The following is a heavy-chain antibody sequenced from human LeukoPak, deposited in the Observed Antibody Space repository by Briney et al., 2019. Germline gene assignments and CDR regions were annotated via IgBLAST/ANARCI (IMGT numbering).Heavy chain of an antibody. CDR3: ARGLYCSSTSCYTVGY. CDR2: IYHSGST. D-gene: IGHD2-2*02. V-gene: IGHV4-30-2*01. Sequence: SQTLSLTCTVSGGSISSGGYYWSWIRQPPGKGLEWIGYIYHSGSTYYNPSLKSRVTISVDRSKNQFSLKLSSVTAADTAVYYCARGLYCSSTSCYTVGYWGQGTLVTVSS. J-gene: IGHJ4*02. CDR1: GGSISSGGYY.